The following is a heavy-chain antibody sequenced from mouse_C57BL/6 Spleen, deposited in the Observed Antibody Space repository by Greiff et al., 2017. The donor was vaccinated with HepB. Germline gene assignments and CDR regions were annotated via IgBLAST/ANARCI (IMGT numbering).Heavy chain of an antibody. D-gene: IGHD1-1*01. CDR3: ARGYYGSSPYWYFDV. CDR1: GYTFTTYP. J-gene: IGHJ1*03. CDR2: FHPYNDDT. V-gene: IGHV1-47*01. Sequence: QVQLQQPGAELVKPGASVKMSCKASGYTFTTYPIEWMKQNHGKSLEWIGNFHPYNDDTKYNEKFKGKATLTVEKSSSTVYLELSRLTSDDSAVYYCARGYYGSSPYWYFDVWGTGTTVTVSS.